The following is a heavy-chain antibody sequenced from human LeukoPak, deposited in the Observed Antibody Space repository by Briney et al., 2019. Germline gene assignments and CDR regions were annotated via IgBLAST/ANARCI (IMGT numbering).Heavy chain of an antibody. CDR3: ARGGDSSGYYPYYYYYYMDV. V-gene: IGHV4-34*01. CDR1: GGSFSGYY. D-gene: IGHD3-22*01. Sequence: SETLSLTCAVYGGSFSGYYWTWIRQPPGKGLEWIGEISDSGSTNYNPSLKSRVTISGDTSKNQFSLKLSSVTAADTAVYYCARGGDSSGYYPYYYYYYMDVWGKGTTVTISS. CDR2: ISDSGST. J-gene: IGHJ6*03.